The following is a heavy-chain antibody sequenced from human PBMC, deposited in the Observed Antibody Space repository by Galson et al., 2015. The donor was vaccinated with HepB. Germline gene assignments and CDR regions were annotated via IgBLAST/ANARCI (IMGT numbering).Heavy chain of an antibody. CDR3: ARDGSGFWSGYYRVVRAFDI. CDR1: GFTFSSYW. V-gene: IGHV3-74*01. CDR2: INSDGSST. J-gene: IGHJ3*02. Sequence: SLRLSCAASGFTFSSYWMHWVRQAPGKGLVWVSRINSDGSSTSYADSVKGRFTISRDNAKNTLYLQMNSLRAEDTAVYYCARDGSGFWSGYYRVVRAFDIWGQGTMVTVSS. D-gene: IGHD3-3*01.